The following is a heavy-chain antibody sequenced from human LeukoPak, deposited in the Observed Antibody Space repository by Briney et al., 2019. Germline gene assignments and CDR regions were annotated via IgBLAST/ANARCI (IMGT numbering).Heavy chain of an antibody. CDR1: GFTFSNYW. CDR2: IYRDGSNT. CDR3: ARDGDAYNFDF. J-gene: IGHJ4*02. D-gene: IGHD5-24*01. Sequence: GGSLRLSCAASGFTFSNYWVHWVRHVPGKGRVWVSRIYRDGSNTDYADSVKGRFIISRDNVKNTLYLQMNSLRADDTAVYYCARDGDAYNFDFWGQGALVTVSS. V-gene: IGHV3-74*01.